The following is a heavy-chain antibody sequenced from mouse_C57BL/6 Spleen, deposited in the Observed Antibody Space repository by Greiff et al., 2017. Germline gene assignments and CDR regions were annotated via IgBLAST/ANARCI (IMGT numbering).Heavy chain of an antibody. D-gene: IGHD2-14*01. CDR3: ARWRYDGGPYYYAMDY. J-gene: IGHJ4*01. CDR2: IRNKANGYTT. CDR1: GFTFTDYY. Sequence: DVKLVESGGGLVQPGGSLSLSCAASGFTFTDYYMSWVRQPPGKALEWLGFIRNKANGYTTEYSASVKGRFTISRDNSQSILYRQMDALRAEDSATYYCARWRYDGGPYYYAMDYWGQGTSVTVSS. V-gene: IGHV7-3*01.